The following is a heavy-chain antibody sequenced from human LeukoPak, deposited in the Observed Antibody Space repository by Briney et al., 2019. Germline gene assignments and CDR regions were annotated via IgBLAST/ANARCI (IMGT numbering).Heavy chain of an antibody. V-gene: IGHV4-39*07. D-gene: IGHD6-13*01. Sequence: SETLSLTCTVSGVSISSISYYWGWIRQPPGKGLGWIRSIYYSGSTYYNPSLKSRVTISVDTSKNQFSLKLSSVTAADTAVYYCARRCVAAAGRSDYWGQGTLVTVSS. J-gene: IGHJ4*02. CDR1: GVSISSISYY. CDR2: IYYSGST. CDR3: ARRCVAAAGRSDY.